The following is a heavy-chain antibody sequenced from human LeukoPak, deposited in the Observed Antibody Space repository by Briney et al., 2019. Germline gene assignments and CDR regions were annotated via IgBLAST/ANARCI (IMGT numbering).Heavy chain of an antibody. CDR1: GFTFSSYS. CDR2: IGSSGSYI. V-gene: IGHV3-21*04. Sequence: GGSLRLSCAASGFTFSSYSMNWVRQAPGKGLEWVSSIGSSGSYIYYTDSVKGRFTISRDNSKNTLYLQMNSLRAEDTAVYYCAKDPGSSWYATHFDYWGQGTLVTVSS. CDR3: AKDPGSSWYATHFDY. J-gene: IGHJ4*02. D-gene: IGHD6-13*01.